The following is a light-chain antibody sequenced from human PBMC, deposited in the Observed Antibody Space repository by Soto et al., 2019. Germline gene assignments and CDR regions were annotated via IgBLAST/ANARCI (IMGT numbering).Light chain of an antibody. J-gene: IGKJ4*01. Sequence: DIVLTQSPATLSLSPGERATLSCRASEILYNFLAWYQHRPGQVPRLLISDAFNRAPGVPARFNGSGSGTDFTLTISSLQPDDFATYYCQQHANYPITFGGGTKVDI. V-gene: IGKV3-11*01. CDR1: EILYNF. CDR2: DAF. CDR3: QQHANYPIT.